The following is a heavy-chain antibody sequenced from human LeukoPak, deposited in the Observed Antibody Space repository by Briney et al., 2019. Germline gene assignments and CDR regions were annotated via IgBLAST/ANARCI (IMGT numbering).Heavy chain of an antibody. CDR3: ARNGVSLWSGYTPYYYYYMDV. Sequence: GASVKVSCKASGYTFTGYYMHWVRQAPGQGLEWMGWINPNSGGTNYAQKFQGRVTMTRDTSISTAYMELSRLRSGDTAVYYCARNGVSLWSGYTPYYYYYMDVWGKGTTVTVSS. CDR2: INPNSGGT. V-gene: IGHV1-2*02. D-gene: IGHD3-3*01. CDR1: GYTFTGYY. J-gene: IGHJ6*03.